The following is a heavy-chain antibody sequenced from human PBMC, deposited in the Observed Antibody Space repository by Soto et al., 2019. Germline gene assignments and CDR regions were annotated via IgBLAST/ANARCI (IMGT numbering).Heavy chain of an antibody. Sequence: QVQLVQSGAEVKKPGSSVRVSCKASGGTFSSYTVSWVRQAPGLGLEWMGRILPLLGLTNYGQKFQGRVTITADKATSTAYMEVSSLRSEDTAVYYCASFGSGRQFFDTRYSYGMDVWGQGTTVTVSS. V-gene: IGHV1-69*02. D-gene: IGHD3-9*01. CDR3: ASFGSGRQFFDTRYSYGMDV. CDR2: ILPLLGLT. CDR1: GGTFSSYT. J-gene: IGHJ6*02.